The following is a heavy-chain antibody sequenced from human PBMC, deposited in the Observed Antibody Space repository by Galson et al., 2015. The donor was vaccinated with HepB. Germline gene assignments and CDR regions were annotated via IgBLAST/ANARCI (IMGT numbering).Heavy chain of an antibody. CDR3: ARLNYDSSGYLDY. D-gene: IGHD3-22*01. CDR1: GGTFSSYA. J-gene: IGHJ4*02. V-gene: IGHV1-69*13. Sequence: SVKVSCKASGGTFSSYAISWVRQAPGQGLEWMGGIIPIFGTANYAQKFQGRVTITADESTSTAYMELSSLRPEDTAVYYCARLNYDSSGYLDYWGQGTLVTVSS. CDR2: IIPIFGTA.